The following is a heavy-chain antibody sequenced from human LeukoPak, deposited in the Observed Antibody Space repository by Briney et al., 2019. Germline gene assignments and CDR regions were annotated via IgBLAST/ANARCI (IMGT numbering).Heavy chain of an antibody. J-gene: IGHJ4*02. D-gene: IGHD3-22*01. V-gene: IGHV3-21*01. CDR2: ISGSSSYI. Sequence: GGSLRLSCAASGFTFSRYSMNWVRQAPGKGLEWVSSISGSSSYIYYADSVKGRFTISRDNAKNSLYLQMNSLRAEDSAVYYCARQLRRYYYDTSGYNDWGQGTLVTVSS. CDR1: GFTFSRYS. CDR3: ARQLRRYYYDTSGYND.